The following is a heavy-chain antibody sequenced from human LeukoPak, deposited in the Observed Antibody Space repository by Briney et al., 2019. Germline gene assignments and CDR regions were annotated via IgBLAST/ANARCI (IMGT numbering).Heavy chain of an antibody. CDR2: ISSSTSYI. CDR3: ARDTPSHYYDWDYY. D-gene: IGHD3-22*01. Sequence: SGGSLRLSYAASGFTFSSYSMNWVRQAPGKGLEGGSSISSSTSYIYYADSVKGRFTISRDNAKNSLYLQTNSLRADDTAVYYCARDTPSHYYDWDYYWGQGTLVTVSS. J-gene: IGHJ4*02. CDR1: GFTFSSYS. V-gene: IGHV3-21*01.